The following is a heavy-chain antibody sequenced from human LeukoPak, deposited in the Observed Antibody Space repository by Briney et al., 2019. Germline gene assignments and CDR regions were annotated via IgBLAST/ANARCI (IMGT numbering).Heavy chain of an antibody. Sequence: GGSLRLSCAASGITVSGYYMSWVRQAPGNGLEWVSVIYTGGTTYYADSVKGRFTVSRDNSKNTLYFQMNSLRAEDTAVYYCARDPTSRYYMDVWGKGTTVIVSS. CDR3: ARDPTSRYYMDV. CDR2: IYTGGTT. D-gene: IGHD3-9*01. CDR1: GITVSGYY. J-gene: IGHJ6*03. V-gene: IGHV3-66*02.